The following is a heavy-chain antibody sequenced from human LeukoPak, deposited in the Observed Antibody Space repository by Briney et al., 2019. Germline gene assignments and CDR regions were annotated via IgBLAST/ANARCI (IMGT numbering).Heavy chain of an antibody. Sequence: SETLSVTCAVHGGSFIGYYWSWIRQPPGKGLEWIGEINHSGSTNYNPSLKSRVTISVDTSKNQFSLKLSSVTAADTAVYYCARGKSIDYWGQGTLLTVSS. CDR1: GGSFIGYY. V-gene: IGHV4-34*01. J-gene: IGHJ4*02. CDR3: ARGKSIDY. D-gene: IGHD2/OR15-2a*01. CDR2: INHSGST.